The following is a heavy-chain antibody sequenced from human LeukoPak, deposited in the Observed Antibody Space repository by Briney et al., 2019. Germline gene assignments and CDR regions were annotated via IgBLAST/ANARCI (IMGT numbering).Heavy chain of an antibody. CDR3: ARAIKHYAYDY. D-gene: IGHD5-12*01. V-gene: IGHV4-59*01. CDR2: IYYSGST. J-gene: IGHJ4*02. Sequence: SETLSLTCTVSGGSISSYYWSWIRQPPGKGLEWIGYIYYSGSTNYNPSLKSRVTISVDTSKNQFSLKLSSVTAADTAVYYCARAIKHYAYDYWGPGNLVTVSS. CDR1: GGSISSYY.